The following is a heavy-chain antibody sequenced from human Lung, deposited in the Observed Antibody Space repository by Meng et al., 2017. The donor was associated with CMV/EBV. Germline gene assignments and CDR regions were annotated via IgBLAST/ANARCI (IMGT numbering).Heavy chain of an antibody. CDR2: INPNDGNT. CDR3: ARVRGYEPAWDI. V-gene: IGHV1-46*01. CDR1: GYTFTRYY. J-gene: IGHJ6*02. Sequence: ASVKVSCKASGYTFTRYYIHWVRQAPGQGLEWMGIINPNDGNTSYAQKFQGRLTMTMDTSTSTVYMDLNNLRYEDTAVYYCARVRGYEPAWDIWGQGTMVTVSS. D-gene: IGHD5-12*01.